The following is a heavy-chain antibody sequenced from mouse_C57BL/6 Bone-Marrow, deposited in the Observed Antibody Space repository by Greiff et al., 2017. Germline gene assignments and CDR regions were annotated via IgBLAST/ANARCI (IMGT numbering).Heavy chain of an antibody. V-gene: IGHV14-2*01. D-gene: IGHD1-1*01. CDR3: ASPYGSSSYYYAMDY. CDR1: GFNIKDYY. CDR2: IDPEDGET. Sequence: EVQLQQSGAELVKPGASVKLSCTASGFNIKDYYMHWVKQRTEQGLEWIGRIDPEDGETKYAPKFQGKATITADTSSNTAYVQLSSLTSEDTAVYYCASPYGSSSYYYAMDYWGQGTSVTVSS. J-gene: IGHJ4*01.